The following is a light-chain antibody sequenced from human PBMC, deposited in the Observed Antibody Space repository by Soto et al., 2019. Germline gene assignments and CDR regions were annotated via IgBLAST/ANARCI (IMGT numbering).Light chain of an antibody. J-gene: IGKJ1*01. V-gene: IGKV3-15*01. CDR2: GAS. CDR3: QQYNNWPPWT. Sequence: EIVMTQSPATLSMSPGERATHYCRATRSVSSNLDWYQQKPGQAPRLLIYGASTRATGIPARFSGSGSGTEFTFTISSLQSEDFAVYYCQQYNNWPPWTFGQGTKV. CDR1: RSVSSN.